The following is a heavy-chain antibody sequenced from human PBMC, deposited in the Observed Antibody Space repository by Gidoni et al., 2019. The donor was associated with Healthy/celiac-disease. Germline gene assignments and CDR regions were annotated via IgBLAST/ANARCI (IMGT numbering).Heavy chain of an antibody. Sequence: EVQLGQSGAEVNKPGASLGISCKRSGHSFTSYWISWVRQMPGKGLEWMGRIDPSDSYPTYSPSFQGHVTIAADKSISTAYLQWSSLKASDTAMYYCARQGSGSYYGWFDPWGQGPLVTVSS. CDR1: GHSFTSYW. J-gene: IGHJ5*02. V-gene: IGHV5-10-1*01. D-gene: IGHD1-26*01. CDR2: IDPSDSYP. CDR3: ARQGSGSYYGWFDP.